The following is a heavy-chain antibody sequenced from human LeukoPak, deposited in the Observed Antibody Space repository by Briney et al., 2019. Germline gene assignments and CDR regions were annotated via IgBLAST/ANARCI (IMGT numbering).Heavy chain of an antibody. CDR3: VRGPRYYDDSGFHYGVFDI. J-gene: IGHJ3*02. Sequence: GGSLRLSCAASEVTVTSNYLSWVRQTPGKSLQWVSVIYPGGDIYYADSVRGRFIISRDNSKNTLSLQMNSLTADDTAVYYCVRGPRYYDDSGFHYGVFDIWGQGTVVTVSS. D-gene: IGHD3-22*01. CDR2: IYPGGDI. CDR1: EVTVTSNY. V-gene: IGHV3-53*01.